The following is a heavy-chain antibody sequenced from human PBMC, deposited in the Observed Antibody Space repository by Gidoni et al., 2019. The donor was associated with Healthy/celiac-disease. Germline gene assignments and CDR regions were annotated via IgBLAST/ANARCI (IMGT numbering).Heavy chain of an antibody. CDR1: GGSFSGYY. V-gene: IGHV4-34*01. D-gene: IGHD3-22*01. Sequence: QVQLQQWGAGLLKPSETLSLTCAVYGGSFSGYYWSWIRQPPGKGLEWIGEINHSGSTNYNPGRYFAHSILTVSEEEWNTAVYYCARGLRITMIVVVARRSAFDIWGQGTMVTVSS. CDR3: VARRSAFDI. J-gene: IGHJ3*02. CDR2: INHSGST.